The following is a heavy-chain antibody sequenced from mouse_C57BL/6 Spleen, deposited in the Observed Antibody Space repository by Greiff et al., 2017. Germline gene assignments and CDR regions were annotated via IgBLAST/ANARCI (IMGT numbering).Heavy chain of an antibody. V-gene: IGHV14-4*01. J-gene: IGHJ4*01. Sequence: EVQLQQSGAELVRPGASVKLSCTASGFNIKDDYMHWVKQRPEQGLEWIGWIDPENGDTEYASKFQGKATITADTSSNTAYLQLSSLTSEDTAVYYCMYGSLYAMDYWGQGTSVTVSS. D-gene: IGHD1-1*01. CDR2: IDPENGDT. CDR3: MYGSLYAMDY. CDR1: GFNIKDDY.